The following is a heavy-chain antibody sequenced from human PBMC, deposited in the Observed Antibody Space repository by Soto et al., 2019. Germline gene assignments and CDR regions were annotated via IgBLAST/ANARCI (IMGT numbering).Heavy chain of an antibody. Sequence: EVQLVETGGGLIQPGGSLRLSCLASGFSVTTNYIIWVRQPPGKGLEWVSTTFTGGSTHYADSVKGRFSISRDNSKNTVYLQMNNLRVEDTAVYYCAKKPLSSIQGWAFGMDVWGQGTTVSVPS. CDR1: GFSVTTNY. J-gene: IGHJ6*02. D-gene: IGHD1-26*01. V-gene: IGHV3-53*02. CDR2: TFTGGST. CDR3: AKKPLSSIQGWAFGMDV.